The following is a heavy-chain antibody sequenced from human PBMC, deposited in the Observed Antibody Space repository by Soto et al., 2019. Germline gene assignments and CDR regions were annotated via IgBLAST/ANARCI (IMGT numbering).Heavy chain of an antibody. J-gene: IGHJ4*02. CDR1: AFTRIEHF. CDR2: SRDKAHGYTT. V-gene: IGHV3-72*01. D-gene: IGHD3-16*02. Sequence: PVGSLILSCSFSAFTRIEHFIEGVRQAAGNWVEWVGLSRDKAHGYTTEYRASVKGRFPFSRDDSKNSLSLQMNSLKTDATAVYYCVRNMAYGSGYTSDYWCQRTLVTVSS. CDR3: VRNMAYGSGYTSDY.